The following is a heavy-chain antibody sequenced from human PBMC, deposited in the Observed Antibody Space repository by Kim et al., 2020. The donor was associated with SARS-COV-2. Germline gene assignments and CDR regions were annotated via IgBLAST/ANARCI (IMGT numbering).Heavy chain of an antibody. V-gene: IGHV3-23*01. CDR3: SRGATTSRHYGDSVGF. CDR1: GFSFSKFA. D-gene: IGHD4-17*01. CDR2: VSGTGDNI. J-gene: IGHJ4*01. Sequence: GGSLRLSCGASGFSFSKFAMSWVRQAPGKGLEWVAAVSGTGDNIYYADSVKGRFTISRDNSKNTVFLQMNSLRVEDTALYYCSRGATTSRHYGDSVGFWGQGTLVTVSS.